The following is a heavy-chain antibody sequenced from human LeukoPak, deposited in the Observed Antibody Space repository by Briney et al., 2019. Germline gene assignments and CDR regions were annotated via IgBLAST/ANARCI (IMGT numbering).Heavy chain of an antibody. CDR3: TSGGMVSGDY. V-gene: IGHV4-59*01. D-gene: IGHD2-8*01. CDR2: IYYSGST. Sequence: PSETLSLTCTVSGGSLSSYYWSWIRQPPGKGLEWIGYIYYSGSTNYNPSLKSRVTISRDTSKNQFSLKLRSVTAADTAVYYCTSGGMVSGDYWGHGTLVTVSS. J-gene: IGHJ4*01. CDR1: GGSLSSYY.